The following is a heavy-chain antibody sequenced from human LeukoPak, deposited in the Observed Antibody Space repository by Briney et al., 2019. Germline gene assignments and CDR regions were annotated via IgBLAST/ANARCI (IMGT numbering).Heavy chain of an antibody. CDR2: MNPNSGNT. V-gene: IGHV1-8*01. Sequence: ASVTVSCKASGYTFTSYDINWVRQATGQGLEWMGWMNPNSGNTGYAQKFQGRVTMTRSTSISTAYMGLSSLRPEDTAVYYCVRCAVGCYYNYGIDAWGQGTTVTVSS. J-gene: IGHJ6*02. CDR1: GYTFTSYD. CDR3: VRCAVGCYYNYGIDA. D-gene: IGHD3-10*01.